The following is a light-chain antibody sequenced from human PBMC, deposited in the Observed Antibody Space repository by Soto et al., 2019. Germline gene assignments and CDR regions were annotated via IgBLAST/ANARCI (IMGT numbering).Light chain of an antibody. CDR3: SSSTSSSTLHVV. CDR2: DVT. V-gene: IGLV2-14*03. J-gene: IGLJ2*01. CDR1: SSDIGGYNY. Sequence: QSALTQPASVSGSPGQSITISCTGTSSDIGGYNYVSWYQHHPGKAPKLMIYDVTNRPSGVSNRFSGSKSGNTASLTISGLQAEDEADYYCSSSTSSSTLHVVFGGGNKLTVL.